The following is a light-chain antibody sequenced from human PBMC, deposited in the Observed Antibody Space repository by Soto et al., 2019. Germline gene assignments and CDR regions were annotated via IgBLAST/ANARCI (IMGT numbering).Light chain of an antibody. CDR2: GNS. CDR1: SSNIGAGYD. CDR3: GTWDSSLSAGV. Sequence: QSVLTQPPSVSGAPGQRVTISCTGSSSNIGAGYDVHWYQQLPGTAPKLLIHGNSNRPSGVPDRFSGSKSGTSATLGITGLQTGDETDYYCGTWDSSLSAGVFGGGTKLTVL. V-gene: IGLV1-40*01. J-gene: IGLJ2*01.